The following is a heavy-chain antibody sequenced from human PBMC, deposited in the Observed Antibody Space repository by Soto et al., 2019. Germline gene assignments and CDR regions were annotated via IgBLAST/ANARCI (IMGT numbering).Heavy chain of an antibody. CDR3: ARVGCSSTSCLWVTLSGFDY. Sequence: QVQLVQSGAEVKKPGASVKVSCKASGYTFTSYGISWVRQAPGQGLEWMGWISAYNGNTNYAQKLQGRVTMTTDTSTRTAYMELRSLRSDDTAVYYCARVGCSSTSCLWVTLSGFDYWGQGTLVTVSS. D-gene: IGHD2-2*01. J-gene: IGHJ4*02. CDR2: ISAYNGNT. V-gene: IGHV1-18*01. CDR1: GYTFTSYG.